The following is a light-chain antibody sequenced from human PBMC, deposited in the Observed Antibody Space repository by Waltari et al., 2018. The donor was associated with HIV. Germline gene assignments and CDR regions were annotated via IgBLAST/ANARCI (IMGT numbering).Light chain of an antibody. Sequence: FFLLPAPSASPTPRQTVTFSCSASNSNIGRNFPYWYQQVPGGAPKLLIYRNNKRPSGVPERFSGSKSVTSASLAISGRRSEDEADYYGAAWDDSLSGLVFGGRTKWTVL. J-gene: IGLJ2*01. CDR3: AAWDDSLSGLV. CDR2: RNN. V-gene: IGLV1-47*01. CDR1: NSNIGRNF.